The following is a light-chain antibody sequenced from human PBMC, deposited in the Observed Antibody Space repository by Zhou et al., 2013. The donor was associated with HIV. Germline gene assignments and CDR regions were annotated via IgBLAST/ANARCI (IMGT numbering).Light chain of an antibody. CDR1: QSISSY. J-gene: IGKJ4*01. Sequence: DIQMTQSPSSLSASVGDRVTITCRASQSISSYLNWYQQKPGKAPNLLIYKASSLESGVPSRFSGSGSGTEFALTINNMQPEDFATYYCLILTITLPVVTFGGGTKVEIK. V-gene: IGKV1-39*01. CDR2: KAS. CDR3: LILTITLPVVT.